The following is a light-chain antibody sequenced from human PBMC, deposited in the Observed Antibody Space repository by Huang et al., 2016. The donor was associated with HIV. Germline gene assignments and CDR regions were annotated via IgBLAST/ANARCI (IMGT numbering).Light chain of an antibody. CDR3: QQYNNWLLS. J-gene: IGKJ4*01. V-gene: IGKV3-15*01. CDR1: RGVSSN. CDR2: GSS. Sequence: IVMTQSPATLSVSPGERVTVSCRANRGVSSNLAWYQQRPGQAPRLLIYGSSTRAPGIPARVSGSGSGTDFSLTISSLQSEDFALYYCQQYNNWLLSFGGGTRVDI.